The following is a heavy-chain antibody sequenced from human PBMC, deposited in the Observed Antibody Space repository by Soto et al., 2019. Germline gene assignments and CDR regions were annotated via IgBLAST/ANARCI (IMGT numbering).Heavy chain of an antibody. V-gene: IGHV4-31*03. Sequence: QVQLQESGPGLVKPSQTLSLTCTVSGGSISSGGYYWSWIRQHPGKGLEWIGYIYYSGSTYYNPSLKSRVTISVDTSNNQFSLKLSSVTAADTAVYYCAREIAADGSWFDPWGQGTLVTVSS. CDR3: AREIAADGSWFDP. D-gene: IGHD6-13*01. CDR1: GGSISSGGYY. CDR2: IYYSGST. J-gene: IGHJ5*02.